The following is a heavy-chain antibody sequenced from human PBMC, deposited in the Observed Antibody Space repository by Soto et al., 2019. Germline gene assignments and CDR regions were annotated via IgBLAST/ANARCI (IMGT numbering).Heavy chain of an antibody. CDR2: INAGNGNT. D-gene: IGHD3-3*01. V-gene: IGHV1-3*01. J-gene: IGHJ5*02. CDR1: GYTFTSYA. CDR3: ARAYYDFWSGYYPVRGDWFDP. Sequence: AASVKVSCKASGYTFTSYAMHWVRQAPGQRLEWMGWINAGNGNTKYSQKFQGRVTITRDTSASTAYMELSSLRSEDTAVYYCARAYYDFWSGYYPVRGDWFDPWGQGTLVTVSS.